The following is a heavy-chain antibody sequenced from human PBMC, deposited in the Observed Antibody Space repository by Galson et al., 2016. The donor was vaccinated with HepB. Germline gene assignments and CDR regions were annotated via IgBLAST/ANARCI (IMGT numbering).Heavy chain of an antibody. J-gene: IGHJ4*02. CDR2: IYSGGST. D-gene: IGHD4-17*01. V-gene: IGHV3-53*01. CDR1: GFTVSSNY. Sequence: SLRLSCAASGFTVSSNYMSWVRQAPGKGLEWVSVIYSGGSTYYADSVKGRFTISRDNSKNSLHLQLNSLRAEDTAVYYCARNGRRNYGDYGRFDYWGQGTLVTVSS. CDR3: ARNGRRNYGDYGRFDY.